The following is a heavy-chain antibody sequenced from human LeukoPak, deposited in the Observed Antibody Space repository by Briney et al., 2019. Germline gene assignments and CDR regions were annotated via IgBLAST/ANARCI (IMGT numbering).Heavy chain of an antibody. V-gene: IGHV4-34*01. D-gene: IGHD6-13*01. CDR3: ARVYSSSWYPKDDY. CDR2: INHSGST. J-gene: IGHJ4*02. CDR1: GGSFSGYY. Sequence: PSETLSLTCAVYGGSFSGYYWSWIRQPPGKGLEWIGEINHSGSTNYNPSLKSRVPISVDTSKNQFSLKLRSVTAADTAVYYCARVYSSSWYPKDDYWGQGTLVTVSS.